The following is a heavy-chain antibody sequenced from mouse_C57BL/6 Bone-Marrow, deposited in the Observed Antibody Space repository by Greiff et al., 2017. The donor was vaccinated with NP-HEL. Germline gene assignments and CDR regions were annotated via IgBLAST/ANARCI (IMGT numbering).Heavy chain of an antibody. CDR2: ISSGSSTI. D-gene: IGHD1-1*01. V-gene: IGHV5-17*01. CDR3: ARRRSPMDY. J-gene: IGHJ4*01. Sequence: KVVEWVAYISSGSSTIYYADTVKGRFTISRDNAKNTLFLQMTSLRSEDTAMYYCARRRSPMDYWGQGTSVTVSS.